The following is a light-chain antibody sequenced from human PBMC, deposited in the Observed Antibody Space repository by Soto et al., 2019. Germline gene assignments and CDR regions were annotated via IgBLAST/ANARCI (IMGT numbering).Light chain of an antibody. CDR2: DAS. Sequence: DIQMTQSPSTLSASVGDGVTITCRASQNSSVWLAWYEQRPGKAPKFLIYDASSLETGVPSRFSGSGSGTEVTLTLRSLQPDDFATYYCQQYDSSSPTFGQGTKLEIK. CDR1: QNSSVW. J-gene: IGKJ2*01. CDR3: QQYDSSSPT. V-gene: IGKV1-5*01.